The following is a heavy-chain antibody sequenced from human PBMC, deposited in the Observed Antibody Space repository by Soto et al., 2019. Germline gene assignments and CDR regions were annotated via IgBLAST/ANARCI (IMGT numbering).Heavy chain of an antibody. V-gene: IGHV3-73*01. D-gene: IGHD2-2*02. CDR3: TRVVVVPAAIGYYYYMDV. Sequence: EVQLVESGGGLVQPGGSLKLSCAASGFTFSGSAMHWVRQASGKGLEWVGRIRSKANSYATAYAASVKGRFTISRDDSKNTAYLQMNSLKTEDTAVYYCTRVVVVPAAIGYYYYMDVWGKGTTVTVSS. CDR1: GFTFSGSA. CDR2: IRSKANSYAT. J-gene: IGHJ6*03.